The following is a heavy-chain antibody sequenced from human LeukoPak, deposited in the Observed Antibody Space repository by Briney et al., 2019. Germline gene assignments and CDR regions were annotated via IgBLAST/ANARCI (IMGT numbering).Heavy chain of an antibody. CDR2: VHASGSP. D-gene: IGHD1-26*01. J-gene: IGHJ4*02. Sequence: SETLSLTCTVSGGSISPYYWSWIRQPAGKGLEWIGRVHASGSPNYNPSLKSRVIISVDKSKNQFSLNLNSVTATDTAVYYCARLSGSYYGSVDYWGQGSLVTVSS. CDR1: GGSISPYY. CDR3: ARLSGSYYGSVDY. V-gene: IGHV4-4*07.